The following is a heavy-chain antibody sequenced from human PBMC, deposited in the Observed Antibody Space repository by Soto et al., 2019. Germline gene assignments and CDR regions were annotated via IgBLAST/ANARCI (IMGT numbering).Heavy chain of an antibody. D-gene: IGHD3-22*01. CDR1: GGSISSGVNY. Sequence: PSETLSLTCTVSGGSISSGVNYWSWIRQHPGEGLEWIGHIYYTGNTYYNPSLKSRVTISVDTSKNQFSLRLSSVTAADTAVFFCARIGRVSNGGYLDYWGQGTLVT. CDR3: ARIGRVSNGGYLDY. CDR2: IYYTGNT. J-gene: IGHJ4*02. V-gene: IGHV4-31*03.